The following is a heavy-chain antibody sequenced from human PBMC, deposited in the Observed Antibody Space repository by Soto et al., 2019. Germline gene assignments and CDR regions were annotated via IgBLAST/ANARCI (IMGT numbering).Heavy chain of an antibody. J-gene: IGHJ4*02. CDR3: ARDRRGLDSSGYQEYYFDY. CDR2: IYYSGST. D-gene: IGHD3-22*01. V-gene: IGHV4-31*03. Sequence: QVQLQESGPGLVKPSQTLSLTCTVSGGSISSGGYYWSWIRQHPGKGLEWIGYIYYSGSTYYNPSLKSRVTISEDTSKNPFSLKLSSVTAADTAVYYCARDRRGLDSSGYQEYYFDYWGQGTLVTVSS. CDR1: GGSISSGGYY.